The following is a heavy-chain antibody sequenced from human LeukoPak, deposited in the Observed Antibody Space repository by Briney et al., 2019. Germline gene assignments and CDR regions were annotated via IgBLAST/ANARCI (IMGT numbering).Heavy chain of an antibody. V-gene: IGHV4-39*07. CDR1: GGSIISNSYY. CDR2: INHSGST. CDR3: ARRRYFDY. Sequence: SETLSLTGTVSGGSIISNSYYWGWIRQPPGKGLEWIGQINHSGSTNYNPSLKSRVTISVDTSKNQFSLKLSSVTAADTAVYYCARRRYFDYWGQGTLVTVSS. J-gene: IGHJ4*02.